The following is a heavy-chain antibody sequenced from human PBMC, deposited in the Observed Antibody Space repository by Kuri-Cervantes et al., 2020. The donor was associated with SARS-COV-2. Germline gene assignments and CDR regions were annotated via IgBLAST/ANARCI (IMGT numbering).Heavy chain of an antibody. CDR3: ARYFGVITVDY. J-gene: IGHJ4*02. Sequence: GESLKISCAASGFTFSSYSMNWVRQAPGKGLEWVSSINTDGSHKNYADSVKGRFTISRDSAKSPLYLQMNSLRVEDTAVYYCARYFGVITVDYWGRGTLVTVSS. CDR2: INTDGSHK. CDR1: GFTFSSYS. D-gene: IGHD3-3*01. V-gene: IGHV3-21*01.